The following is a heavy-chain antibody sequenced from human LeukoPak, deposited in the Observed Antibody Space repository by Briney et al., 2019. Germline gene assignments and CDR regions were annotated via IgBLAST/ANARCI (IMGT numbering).Heavy chain of an antibody. CDR3: ATDLFDYMDV. J-gene: IGHJ6*03. CDR1: GFSFNTYP. V-gene: IGHV3-23*01. CDR2: INDDTP. D-gene: IGHD2-21*01. Sequence: PGGSLRLSCTTSGFSFNTYPMSWVRQAPGKGLEWVSAINDDTPYYTDSVKGRFTVSRDNSRDTLYLHLNSLRAEDTAVYYCATDLFDYMDVWGKGTTVTVPS.